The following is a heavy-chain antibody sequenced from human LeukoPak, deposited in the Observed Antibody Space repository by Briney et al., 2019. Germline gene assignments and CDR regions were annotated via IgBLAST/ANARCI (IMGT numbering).Heavy chain of an antibody. CDR3: AREDEGIGKDCFDY. J-gene: IGHJ4*02. CDR1: GFTFSSYW. D-gene: IGHD1-26*01. CDR2: ISSSSSTI. V-gene: IGHV3-48*02. Sequence: GGSLRLSCAASGFTFSSYWMSWVRQAPGKGLEWVSYISSSSSTIYYADSVKGRFTISRDNAKNSLYLQMNSLRDEDTAVYYCAREDEGIGKDCFDYWGQGTLVTVSS.